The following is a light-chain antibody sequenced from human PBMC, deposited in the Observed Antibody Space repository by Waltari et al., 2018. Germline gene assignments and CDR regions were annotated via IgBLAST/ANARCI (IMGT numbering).Light chain of an antibody. Sequence: QSVLTPPPSVFAAPGHKVAISCFGRLSNPGNYFLSWYHQLPGAAPKLLIYDNNKRPSGIPDRFSASKSGTSATLGITGLQIGDEADYYCATWDNSLYEVVFGGGTKLTVL. CDR3: ATWDNSLYEVV. CDR1: LSNPGNYF. CDR2: DNN. V-gene: IGLV1-51*01. J-gene: IGLJ2*01.